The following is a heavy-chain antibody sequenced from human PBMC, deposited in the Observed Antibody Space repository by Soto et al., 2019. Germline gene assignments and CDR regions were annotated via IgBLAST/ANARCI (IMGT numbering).Heavy chain of an antibody. D-gene: IGHD3-22*01. CDR1: GYSFTSYW. CDR3: GLGRYSDSSGYSFIRRWFDS. V-gene: IGHV5-51*01. Sequence: PVESLKISWKGSGYSFTSYWIGWVRQMPGKGLEWMGIIYPGDSDTRYSPPFQGQVTISADKCISTAYLQWSSLKASDTAMYYGGLGRYSDSSGYSFIRRWFDSWGKGTLVTVSS. J-gene: IGHJ5*02. CDR2: IYPGDSDT.